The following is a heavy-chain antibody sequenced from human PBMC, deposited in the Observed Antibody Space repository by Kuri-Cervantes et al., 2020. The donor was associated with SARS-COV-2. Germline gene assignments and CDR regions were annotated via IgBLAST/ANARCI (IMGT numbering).Heavy chain of an antibody. V-gene: IGHV4-34*01. Sequence: SETLSLTCAVYGGSFSGYYWSWIRQPPGKGLEWIGEINHSGSTNYNPSLKSRVTISVDTSKNQFSLKLSSVTAADTAVYYCARGWAGITGTARMDVWGQGTMVTVSS. CDR3: ARGWAGITGTARMDV. CDR2: INHSGST. J-gene: IGHJ6*02. D-gene: IGHD1-20*01. CDR1: GGSFSGYY.